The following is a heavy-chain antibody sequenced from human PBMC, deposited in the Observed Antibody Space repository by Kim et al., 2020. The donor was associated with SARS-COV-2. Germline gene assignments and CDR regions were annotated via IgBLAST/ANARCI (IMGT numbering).Heavy chain of an antibody. J-gene: IGHJ5*02. CDR3: ARGGGLNDYQKFRALYFHP. D-gene: IGHD3-16*01. Sequence: SETLSLTCTVSGASITNDYWTWVRQPPGKGLQWIGYSSYSGATNYNPSLENRGTISLDPSNASNNQFSLRLNSVTAADTAIYYCARGGGLNDYQKFRALYFHPWRQGTLVTVPS. CDR1: GASITNDY. CDR2: SSYSGAT. V-gene: IGHV4-59*13.